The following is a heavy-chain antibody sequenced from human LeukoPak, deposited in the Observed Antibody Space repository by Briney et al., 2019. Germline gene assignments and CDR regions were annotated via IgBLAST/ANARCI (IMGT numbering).Heavy chain of an antibody. D-gene: IGHD3-10*01. CDR3: ARGGKYYYGSGSYYNVPLDY. J-gene: IGHJ4*02. Sequence: GRSLRLSCAASGFTFSSYGMHWVRQAPGKGLEGVAVISYDGSNKYYADSVKGRFTISRDNSKNTLYLQMNSLRAEDTALYYCARGGKYYYGSGSYYNVPLDYWGQGTLVTVSS. CDR2: ISYDGSNK. V-gene: IGHV3-30*19. CDR1: GFTFSSYG.